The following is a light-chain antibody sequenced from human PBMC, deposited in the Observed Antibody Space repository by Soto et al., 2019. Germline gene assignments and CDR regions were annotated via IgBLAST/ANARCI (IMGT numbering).Light chain of an antibody. J-gene: IGKJ5*01. CDR3: QQRSNWHGVT. CDR1: QSVSSY. V-gene: IGKV3D-11*02. CDR2: DAS. Sequence: EIELTQSPATLSLSPGERATLSCRASQSVSSYLAWYQQKPGQAPRLLIYDASNRATGIPARFSGSGPGTDFTLTISSLEPEDFAVYYCQQRSNWHGVTFGQGTRLEIK.